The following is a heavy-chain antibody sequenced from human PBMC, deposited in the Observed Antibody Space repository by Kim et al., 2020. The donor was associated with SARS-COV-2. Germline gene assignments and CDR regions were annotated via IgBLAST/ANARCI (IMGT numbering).Heavy chain of an antibody. CDR1: GGTFSSYA. Sequence: SVKVSCKASGGTFSSYAISWVRQAPGQGLEWMGGIIPIFGTANYAQKFQGRVTITADESTSTAYMELSSLRSEDTAVYYCAREGYDRNYYGMDVWGQGATVTVSS. D-gene: IGHD3-22*01. V-gene: IGHV1-69*13. CDR2: IIPIFGTA. J-gene: IGHJ6*02. CDR3: AREGYDRNYYGMDV.